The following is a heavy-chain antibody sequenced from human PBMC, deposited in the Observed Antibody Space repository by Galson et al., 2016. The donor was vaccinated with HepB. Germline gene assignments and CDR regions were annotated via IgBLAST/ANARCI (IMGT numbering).Heavy chain of an antibody. J-gene: IGHJ6*02. CDR1: GGSFNGYS. V-gene: IGHV4-34*01. CDR3: ARRRRGGTYVRAYYYYGLDV. CDR2: VDHSGSS. D-gene: IGHD3-10*01. Sequence: SETLSLTCAVYGGSFNGYSWNLIRQPPGKGLEWIGEVDHSGSSKSNPSLKSRVTIFLDTSKNQFSLRLRSVTAADTAVYFCARRRRGGTYVRAYYYYGLDVWGQGTTVTVSS.